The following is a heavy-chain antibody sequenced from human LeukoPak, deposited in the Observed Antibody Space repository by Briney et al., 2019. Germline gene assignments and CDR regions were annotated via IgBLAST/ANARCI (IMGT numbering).Heavy chain of an antibody. D-gene: IGHD3-22*01. CDR2: IYYSGST. V-gene: IGHV4-59*01. Sequence: SETLSLTCTVSGGSISSYYWSWIRQPPGKGLEWIGYIYYSGSTNYNPSLKSRVTISVDTSKDQFSLKLSSVTAADTAVYYCARGSSEAGAFDIWGQGTMVTVSS. CDR3: ARGSSEAGAFDI. CDR1: GGSISSYY. J-gene: IGHJ3*02.